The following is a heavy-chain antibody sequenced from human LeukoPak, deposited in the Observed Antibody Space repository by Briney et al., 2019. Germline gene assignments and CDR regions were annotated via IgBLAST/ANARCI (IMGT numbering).Heavy chain of an antibody. V-gene: IGHV3-30*04. D-gene: IGHD3-3*01. CDR3: ARDANDFSPRYYFDY. CDR2: ILFDGSNK. CDR1: GFTFSRFA. J-gene: IGHJ4*02. Sequence: GGSLRLSCAASGFTFSRFAMHWVRQAPGKGLEWVAVILFDGSNKYYADSVKGRFTISRDNSKNTLYLQMNSLRAADTAVYYCARDANDFSPRYYFDYWGQGTLVTVSS.